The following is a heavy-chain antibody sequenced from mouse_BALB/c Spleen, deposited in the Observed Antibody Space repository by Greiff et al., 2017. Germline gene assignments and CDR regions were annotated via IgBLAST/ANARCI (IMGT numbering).Heavy chain of an antibody. Sequence: EVQLQQSGGDLVKPGGSLKLSCAASGFTFSSYGMSWVRQTPDKRLEWVATISSGGSYTYYPDSVKGRFTISRDNAKNTLYLQMSSLKSEDTAMYYCAREDYDYDGGYYYAMDDWGQGTSVTVSS. CDR2: ISSGGSYT. J-gene: IGHJ4*01. CDR3: AREDYDYDGGYYYAMDD. V-gene: IGHV5-6*01. CDR1: GFTFSSYG. D-gene: IGHD2-4*01.